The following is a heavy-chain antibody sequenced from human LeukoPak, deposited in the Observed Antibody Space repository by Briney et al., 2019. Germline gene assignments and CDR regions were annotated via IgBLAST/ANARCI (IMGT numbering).Heavy chain of an antibody. CDR3: ARAISGSFRTSYYFDY. D-gene: IGHD6-13*01. CDR1: VGSFSGYY. J-gene: IGHJ4*02. V-gene: IGHV4-34*01. CDR2: IYHSGST. Sequence: SETLSLTCAVHVGSFSGYYWGWIRQPPAKGREWMGNIYHSGSTDYNPSLKSRVTISVDTSKNHFSLKLSSVTAADTAVYYCARAISGSFRTSYYFDYWGQGTLVTVSS.